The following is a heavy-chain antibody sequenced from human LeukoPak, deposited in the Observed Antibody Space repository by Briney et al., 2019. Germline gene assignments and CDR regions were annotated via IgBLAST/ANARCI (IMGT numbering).Heavy chain of an antibody. V-gene: IGHV4-61*02. Sequence: SQTLSLTCTVSGGSITSDDYYWNCIRQPAGKGLEWIGRIYMSGNADYNPSLKSRVTMSVDSKNQFSLNLSSLTAADTAVYYCARGTYDGSSYYIGSLDYWGQGILVTVSS. J-gene: IGHJ4*01. CDR2: IYMSGNA. CDR1: GGSITSDDYY. CDR3: ARGTYDGSSYYIGSLDY. D-gene: IGHD3-22*01.